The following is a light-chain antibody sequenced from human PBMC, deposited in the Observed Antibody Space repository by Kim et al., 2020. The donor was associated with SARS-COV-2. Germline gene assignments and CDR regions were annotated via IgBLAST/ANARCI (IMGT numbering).Light chain of an antibody. CDR3: QAWDSSTDVV. CDR1: KLGDKY. CDR2: QDS. V-gene: IGLV3-1*01. Sequence: VSPGQTASITGSGDKLGDKYACWYQQKPGQSPVLVIYQDSKRPSGIPERFSGSNSGNTVTLTISGTQAMDEADYYCQAWDSSTDVVFGGGTQLTVL. J-gene: IGLJ2*01.